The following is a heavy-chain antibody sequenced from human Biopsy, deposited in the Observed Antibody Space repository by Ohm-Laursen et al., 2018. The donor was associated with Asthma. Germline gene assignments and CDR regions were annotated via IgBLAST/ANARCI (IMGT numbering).Heavy chain of an antibody. Sequence: SLRLSCTASGFTFSSYGMHWARQVPAKGLGGVAVIYNVGSIKYYADSVKGRFTISRDNSKNTLYLQMNSLRAEDTAVYYCAREGGDYLSGYYYYYGMDVWGQGTTVTVSS. CDR3: AREGGDYLSGYYYYYGMDV. J-gene: IGHJ6*02. CDR1: GFTFSSYG. V-gene: IGHV3-30*03. D-gene: IGHD4-17*01. CDR2: IYNVGSIK.